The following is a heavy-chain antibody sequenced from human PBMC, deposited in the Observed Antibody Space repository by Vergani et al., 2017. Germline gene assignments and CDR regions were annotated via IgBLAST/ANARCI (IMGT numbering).Heavy chain of an antibody. V-gene: IGHV3-21*01. J-gene: IGHJ6*03. D-gene: IGHD6-13*01. CDR3: ARVGAAGTYYMDV. CDR1: GFTFSSYS. CDR2: ISSSSSYI. Sequence: EVQLVESGGGLVKPGGSLRLSCAASGFTFSSYSMNWVRQAPGKGLEWVSSISSSSSYIYYADSVKGRFTISRDNAKNSLYLQMKSLRAEDTAVYYCARVGAAGTYYMDVWGKGTTVTVSS.